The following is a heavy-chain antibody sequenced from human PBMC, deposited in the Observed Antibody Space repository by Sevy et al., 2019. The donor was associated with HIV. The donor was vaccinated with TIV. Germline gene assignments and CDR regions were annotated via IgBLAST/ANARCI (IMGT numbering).Heavy chain of an antibody. V-gene: IGHV3-48*02. CDR3: ARDRSGSYYYYYGLDV. Sequence: GGSLRLSCAASGFTFSSYSMNWVRQAPGKGLEWVSYISISTSTIYYADSVKDRFTISRDNAKNSLYLEMKSLRDEDTAVYYCARDRSGSYYYYYGLDVWGRGTTVTVSS. CDR2: ISISTSTI. D-gene: IGHD1-26*01. J-gene: IGHJ6*02. CDR1: GFTFSSYS.